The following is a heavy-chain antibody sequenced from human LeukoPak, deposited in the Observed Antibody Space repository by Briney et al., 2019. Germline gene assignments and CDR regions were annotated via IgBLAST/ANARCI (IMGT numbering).Heavy chain of an antibody. CDR1: RFTFIPGW. CDR2: MKRSGSEK. CDR3: AREAPGAFDI. J-gene: IGHJ3*02. V-gene: IGHV3-7*01. Sequence: PGGSLRLSCEASRFTFIPGWMSWVRQAPGKGLEWVAMMKRSGSEKLYVDSVRGRFTISRDNAKNSLYLQMNSLRAEDTAVYYCAREAPGAFDIWGQGTMVTVS.